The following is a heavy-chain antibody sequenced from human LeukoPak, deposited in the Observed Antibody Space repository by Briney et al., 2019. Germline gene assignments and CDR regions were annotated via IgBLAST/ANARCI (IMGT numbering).Heavy chain of an antibody. D-gene: IGHD2-15*01. CDR2: IYENGGTT. Sequence: GGSLRLSCVGSGFTFRSHAMSWVRQAPEKGLEFVSGIYENGGTTYYADSVKGRFSISRDNSKNTLYLQMDSLRGEDTAVYYCAKDQDIFVGASQTWGQGTTVTVSS. CDR3: AKDQDIFVGASQT. CDR1: GFTFRSHA. J-gene: IGHJ3*01. V-gene: IGHV3-23*01.